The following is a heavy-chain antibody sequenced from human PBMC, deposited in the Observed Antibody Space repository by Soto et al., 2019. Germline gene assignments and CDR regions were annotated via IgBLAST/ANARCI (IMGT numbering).Heavy chain of an antibody. CDR1: GGSISSGDYY. CDR2: TYYSGRT. Sequence: QVQLQESGPGLVKPSQTLSLTCTVSGGSISSGDYYWSWIRQPPGKGLEWIGYTYYSGRTYYKSCLKGRXXXPXXTSKNHFSLRLCSVTAADTAVYYCARKGWPDVFDIWGQGAMVTVSS. CDR3: ARKGWPDVFDI. J-gene: IGHJ3*02. V-gene: IGHV4-30-4*01.